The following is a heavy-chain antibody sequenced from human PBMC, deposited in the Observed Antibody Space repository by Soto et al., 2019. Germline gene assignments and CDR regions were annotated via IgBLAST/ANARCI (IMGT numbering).Heavy chain of an antibody. CDR3: ARDLRRITIFGVVIKREYYYGMDV. V-gene: IGHV1-18*04. D-gene: IGHD3-3*01. Sequence: ASVKVSCKASGYTFTSYGISWVRQAPGQGLEWMGWISAYNGNTNYAQKLQGRVTMTTDTSTSTAYMELRSLRSDDTAVYYCARDLRRITIFGVVIKREYYYGMDVWGQGTTVTVSS. J-gene: IGHJ6*02. CDR2: ISAYNGNT. CDR1: GYTFTSYG.